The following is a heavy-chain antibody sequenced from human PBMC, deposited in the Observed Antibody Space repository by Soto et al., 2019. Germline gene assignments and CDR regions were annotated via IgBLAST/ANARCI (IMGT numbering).Heavy chain of an antibody. J-gene: IGHJ6*02. D-gene: IGHD6-19*01. CDR2: INPNSGGT. CDR3: ARAVSVAGLYYYYYGMDV. V-gene: IGHV1-2*04. CDR1: GYTFTGYY. Sequence: ASVKVSCKASGYTFTGYYMHWVRQAPGQGLEWMGWINPNSGGTNYAQKFQGWVTMTRDTSISTAYMELSRLRSDDTAVYYCARAVSVAGLYYYYYGMDVWGQGTTVTVS.